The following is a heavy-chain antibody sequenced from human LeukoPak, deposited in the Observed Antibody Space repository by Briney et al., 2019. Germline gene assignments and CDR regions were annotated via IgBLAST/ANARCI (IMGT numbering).Heavy chain of an antibody. V-gene: IGHV4-30-4*02. Sequence: SETLSLTCTVSGGSISSGDYYWGWIRQPPGTGLEWIGYIYYSGSTYYNPSLKSRVIISVDTSKNQFSLKLSSVAAADTAVYYCARDYGDYFDYWGQGTLVTVSS. D-gene: IGHD4-17*01. CDR2: IYYSGST. J-gene: IGHJ4*02. CDR1: GGSISSGDYY. CDR3: ARDYGDYFDY.